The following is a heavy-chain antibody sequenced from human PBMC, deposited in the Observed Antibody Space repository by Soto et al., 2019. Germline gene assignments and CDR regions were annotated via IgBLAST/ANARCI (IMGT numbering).Heavy chain of an antibody. J-gene: IGHJ4*02. V-gene: IGHV3-11*06. CDR1: GFAFSDYY. Sequence: QVQLVESGGGLVKPGGSLRLSCVASGFAFSDYYMTWIRQAPGNGLEWISYISPTGTQAVYADSLRGRFTISRDNAKNSLYLPINNLRAADTAVYYCGRDPSVGEPVDHCGQGTLVTVSS. CDR3: GRDPSVGEPVDH. D-gene: IGHD1-26*01. CDR2: ISPTGTQA.